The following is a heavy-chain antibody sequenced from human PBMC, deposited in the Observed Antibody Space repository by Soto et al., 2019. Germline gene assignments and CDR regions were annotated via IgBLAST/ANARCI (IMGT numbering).Heavy chain of an antibody. CDR3: ARGRGRRGSGWYYGMDV. CDR2: MNPNSGNT. V-gene: IGHV1-8*01. D-gene: IGHD6-19*01. Sequence: ASVKVSCKASGYTFTSYDINWVRQATGQGLEWMGWMNPNSGNTGYAQKFQGRVTLTRNTSISTAYMELSSLRSEDTAVYYCARGRGRRGSGWYYGMDVWGQGTTVTV. CDR1: GYTFTSYD. J-gene: IGHJ6*02.